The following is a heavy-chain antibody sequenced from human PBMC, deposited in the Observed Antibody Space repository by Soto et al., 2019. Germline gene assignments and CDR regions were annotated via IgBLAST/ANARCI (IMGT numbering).Heavy chain of an antibody. Sequence: GASVKVSCKASGYTFTSYYMHWVRQAPGQGLEWMGIINPSGGSTSYAQKFQGRVTMTRDTSTSTVYMELSSLRSEDTAVYYCATESGTYYYDSSGNLDAFDIWGQGTMGTVSS. CDR3: ATESGTYYYDSSGNLDAFDI. CDR1: GYTFTSYY. J-gene: IGHJ3*02. V-gene: IGHV1-46*01. D-gene: IGHD3-22*01. CDR2: INPSGGST.